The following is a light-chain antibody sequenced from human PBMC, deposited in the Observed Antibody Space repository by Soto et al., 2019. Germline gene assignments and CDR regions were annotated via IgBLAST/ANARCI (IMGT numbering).Light chain of an antibody. CDR2: EVT. CDR3: SSFTSRFTFV. J-gene: IGLJ1*01. Sequence: QSVLTQPASVSGSPGQSIAISCTGTRSYVGAYNYVSWYQQHPGKAPKLMISEVTNRPSGVSDRFSGSKSGNTASLTISGLQAEDEADYYCSSFTSRFTFVFGTGTKVT. V-gene: IGLV2-14*01. CDR1: RSYVGAYNY.